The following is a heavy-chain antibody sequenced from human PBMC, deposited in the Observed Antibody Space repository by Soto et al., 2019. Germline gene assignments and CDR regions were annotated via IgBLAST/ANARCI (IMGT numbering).Heavy chain of an antibody. Sequence: VGSLRLSCAASGFTFSTNSLHWVRQAPGKGLEWISYISSTGRTKYYADSVKGRFTISRDNGKNSLYLEMNSLRDEDTAVYYCARLWADSSGYFINDFDYWGQGTLVTVSS. D-gene: IGHD3-22*01. CDR2: ISSTGRTK. J-gene: IGHJ4*02. CDR1: GFTFSTNS. CDR3: ARLWADSSGYFINDFDY. V-gene: IGHV3-48*02.